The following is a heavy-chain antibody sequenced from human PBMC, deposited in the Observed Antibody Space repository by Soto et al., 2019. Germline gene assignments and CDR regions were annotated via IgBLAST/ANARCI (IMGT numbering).Heavy chain of an antibody. V-gene: IGHV3-23*01. D-gene: IGHD2-2*01. CDR1: GFTFSAYV. J-gene: IGHJ4*02. CDR3: AKGTLLSDYAPWDD. CDR2: ITSSGGFA. Sequence: EVHLLESGGALVQPGGSLRLSCAGSGFTFSAYVMSWVRQAPGKGPEWVSAITSSGGFANNADSVKGRFTISRDNSNNPLYLQLSSLRAEDTAVYYCAKGTLLSDYAPWDDWGQGTLVTVSS.